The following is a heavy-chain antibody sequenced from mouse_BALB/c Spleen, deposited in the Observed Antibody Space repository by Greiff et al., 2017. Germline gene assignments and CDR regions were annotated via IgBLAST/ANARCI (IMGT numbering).Heavy chain of an antibody. J-gene: IGHJ4*01. D-gene: IGHD2-14*01. CDR3: ARGGRYDDYAMDY. CDR1: GFTFSSFG. Sequence: EVKLQESGGGLVQPGGSRKLSCAASGFTFSSFGMHWVRQAPEKGLEWVAYISSGSSTIYYADTVKGRFTITRDNPKNTLFLQMSSLRSEDTAMYYCARGGRYDDYAMDYWGQGTSVTVSS. CDR2: ISSGSSTI. V-gene: IGHV5-17*02.